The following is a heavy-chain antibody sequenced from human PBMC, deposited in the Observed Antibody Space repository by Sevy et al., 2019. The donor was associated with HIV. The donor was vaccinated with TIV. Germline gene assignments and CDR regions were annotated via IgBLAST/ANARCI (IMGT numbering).Heavy chain of an antibody. CDR1: GFTFSSYE. V-gene: IGHV3-48*03. CDR2: ISSSGSTI. Sequence: GGSLRLSCAASGFTFSSYEMNWVRHAPGKGLEWVSYISSSGSTIYYADSVKGRFTISRDNAKNSLYLQMNSLRAEDTAVYYCARVPNYDFWSGYPTHNYYYYYGMDVWGQGTTVTVSS. D-gene: IGHD3-3*01. J-gene: IGHJ6*02. CDR3: ARVPNYDFWSGYPTHNYYYYYGMDV.